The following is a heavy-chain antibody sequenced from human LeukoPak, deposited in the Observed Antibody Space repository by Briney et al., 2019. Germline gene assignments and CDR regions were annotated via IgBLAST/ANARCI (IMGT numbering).Heavy chain of an antibody. V-gene: IGHV1-24*01. CDR1: GYTLTEVS. CDR3: ATVYDILTGYYGYFDY. J-gene: IGHJ4*02. CDR2: FDPEDGET. Sequence: ASVKVSCKVSGYTLTEVSMHWVRQGPGKGLEWMGGFDPEDGETIYAQKFQGRVTMTEDTSTDTAYMELSSLRSEDTAVYYCATVYDILTGYYGYFDYWGQGTLVTVSS. D-gene: IGHD3-9*01.